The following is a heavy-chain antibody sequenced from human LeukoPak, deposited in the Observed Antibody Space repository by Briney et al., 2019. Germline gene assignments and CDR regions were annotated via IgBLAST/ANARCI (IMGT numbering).Heavy chain of an antibody. CDR2: ISYDGSNK. J-gene: IGHJ4*02. CDR3: AKDTLSYYYDSSGYPPYFDY. D-gene: IGHD3-22*01. V-gene: IGHV3-30*18. CDR1: GFTFSSYG. Sequence: GGSLRLSCAASGFTFSSYGMHWVRQAPGKGLEWVAVISYDGSNKYYADSVKGRFTISRDNSKNTLYLQMNSLRAEDTAVYYCAKDTLSYYYDSSGYPPYFDYWGQGTLVTVSS.